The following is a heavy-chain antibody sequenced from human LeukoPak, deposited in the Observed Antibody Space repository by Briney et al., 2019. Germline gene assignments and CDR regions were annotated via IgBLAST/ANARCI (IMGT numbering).Heavy chain of an antibody. CDR3: ARDFWSTNYYYGMDA. CDR2: ISGSGDSV. J-gene: IGHJ6*02. Sequence: GGSLRLSCVACGCTFRNYAMVWVRQAPGKGVECVSAISGSGDSVRLAHSVKGRFTLSRDNSKNTLYLQMHNLRAEDTALYYCARDFWSTNYYYGMDAWGQGTTVTVS. CDR1: GCTFRNYA. D-gene: IGHD3-3*01. V-gene: IGHV3-23*01.